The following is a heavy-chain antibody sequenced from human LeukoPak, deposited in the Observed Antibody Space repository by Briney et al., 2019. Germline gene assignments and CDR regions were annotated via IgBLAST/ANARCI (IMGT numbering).Heavy chain of an antibody. Sequence: KPGGSLRLSCAASGFTFSNNYMNWVRQAPGKGLEWVSSISSGSNYIYYADSLKGRFTISRDNAKNSLYLQMNSLRAEDTAVYYCATGVRGYNSALDYWGQGTLVTVSS. CDR1: GFTFSNNY. D-gene: IGHD6-19*01. J-gene: IGHJ4*02. CDR3: ATGVRGYNSALDY. V-gene: IGHV3-21*01. CDR2: ISSGSNYI.